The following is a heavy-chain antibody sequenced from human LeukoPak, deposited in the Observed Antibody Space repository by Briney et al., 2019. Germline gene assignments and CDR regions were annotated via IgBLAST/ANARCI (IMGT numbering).Heavy chain of an antibody. J-gene: IGHJ5*02. CDR2: MNPNSGNT. Sequence: ASVKVSCKASRYTFTSYDINWVRQATGQGLEWMGWMNPNSGNTGYAQKFQGRVTMTRNTSISTAYMELSSLRSEDTAVYYCARALPSYYDFWSGYNWFDPWGQGTLVTVSS. D-gene: IGHD3-3*01. CDR1: RYTFTSYD. CDR3: ARALPSYYDFWSGYNWFDP. V-gene: IGHV1-8*01.